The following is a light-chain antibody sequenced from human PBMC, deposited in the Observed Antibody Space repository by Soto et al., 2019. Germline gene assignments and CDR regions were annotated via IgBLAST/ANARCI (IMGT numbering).Light chain of an antibody. J-gene: IGLJ2*01. V-gene: IGLV1-40*01. CDR1: SSNIGAGYA. Sequence: QSVLTQPPSVSGAPGQRVTISCTGSSSNIGAGYAVHWYQQLPGTAPKLLIYGNSNRPSGVPDRFSGSKSGTSASLAITGLQAEYEADYYCQSYDSSLSASVFGGGTKLTVL. CDR3: QSYDSSLSASV. CDR2: GNS.